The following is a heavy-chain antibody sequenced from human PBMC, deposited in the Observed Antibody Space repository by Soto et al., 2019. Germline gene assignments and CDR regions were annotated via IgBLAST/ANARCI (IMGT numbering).Heavy chain of an antibody. V-gene: IGHV4-34*01. CDR1: GGXFSGYY. CDR2: INHSRST. CDR3: ARVPVVAATRAGKD. Sequence: SETLSLTCAVYGGXFSGYYWSWIRQPPGKGLEWIGEINHSRSTNYNPSLKSRVTISVDTSKNQFSLKLSSVTAADTAVYYCARVPVVAATRAGKDWGQGTLVTVSS. D-gene: IGHD2-15*01. J-gene: IGHJ4*02.